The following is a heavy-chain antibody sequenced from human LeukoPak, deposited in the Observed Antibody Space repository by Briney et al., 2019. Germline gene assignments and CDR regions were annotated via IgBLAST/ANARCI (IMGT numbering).Heavy chain of an antibody. V-gene: IGHV3-23*01. J-gene: IGHJ4*02. D-gene: IGHD3-22*01. CDR3: AKDPPYYYDSSGYRY. Sequence: PGGSLRLSCAASGFTFSSYAMSWVRQAPGKGLEWVSAISGSGGSTYYADSAKGRFTISRDNSKNTLYLQMNSLRAEDTAVYYCAKDPPYYYDSSGYRYWGQGTLVTVSS. CDR1: GFTFSSYA. CDR2: ISGSGGST.